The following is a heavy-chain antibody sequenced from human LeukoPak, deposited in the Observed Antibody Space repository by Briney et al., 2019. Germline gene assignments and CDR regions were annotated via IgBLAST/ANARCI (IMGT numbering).Heavy chain of an antibody. Sequence: SETLSLTCGVYGGSFSAFSWGWIRQTPGKGLEWIGEMSHSGSANYNPSLKSRVTISLDTSKKQFSLRLTSVTAADAAVYYCARVSSPTYYSGSGSYNWFDPWSQGTLVTVSS. CDR3: ARVSSPTYYSGSGSYNWFDP. V-gene: IGHV4-34*01. CDR1: GGSFSAFS. CDR2: MSHSGSA. D-gene: IGHD3-10*01. J-gene: IGHJ5*02.